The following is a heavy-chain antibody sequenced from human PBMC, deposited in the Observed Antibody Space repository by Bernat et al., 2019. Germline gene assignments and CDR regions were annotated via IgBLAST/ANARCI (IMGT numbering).Heavy chain of an antibody. CDR2: LDPEDGEP. J-gene: IGHJ3*02. CDR3: ATDKKGLYYYGSGSYYKRGAFDI. Sequence: QVQLVQSGAEVKKPGASVRVSCKVSGYTLTELSMHWVRQAPGKGLEWMGGLDPEDGEPIYAQKFQGRVTMTEDTSTDTAYMELSSLRSEDTAVYYCATDKKGLYYYGSGSYYKRGAFDIWGQGTMVTVSS. D-gene: IGHD3-10*01. CDR1: GYTLTELS. V-gene: IGHV1-24*01.